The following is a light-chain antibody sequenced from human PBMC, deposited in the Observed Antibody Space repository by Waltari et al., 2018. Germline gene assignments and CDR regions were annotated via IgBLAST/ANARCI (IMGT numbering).Light chain of an antibody. V-gene: IGKV1-5*03. CDR2: KAS. J-gene: IGKJ1*01. CDR1: QSVNIW. CDR3: QQYNDYSKT. Sequence: DIQMTQSPSTLSASVGDRVTITRRASQSVNIWLAWYQQKPGKAPNLLIYKASTLQSGVPSRFSGSGSGTEFTLTINSLQPDDFATYYCQQYNDYSKTFGQGTKVEIK.